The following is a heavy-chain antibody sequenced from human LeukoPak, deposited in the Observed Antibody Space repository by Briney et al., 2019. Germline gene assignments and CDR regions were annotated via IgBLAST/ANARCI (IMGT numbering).Heavy chain of an antibody. Sequence: GESLKISCKGSGYSFTSYWIGWVRQMPGKGLEWMGIIYPGDSDTRYSPSFQGQVTISADKSIRTAYLQWSSLKASDTAMYYCARHRGGKLETGTTWLYGYWGQGTLVTVSS. V-gene: IGHV5-51*01. CDR1: GYSFTSYW. J-gene: IGHJ4*02. CDR3: ARHRGGKLETGTTWLYGY. CDR2: IYPGDSDT. D-gene: IGHD1-7*01.